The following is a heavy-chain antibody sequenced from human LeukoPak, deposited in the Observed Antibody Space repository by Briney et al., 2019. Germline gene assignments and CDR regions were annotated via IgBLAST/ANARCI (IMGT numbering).Heavy chain of an antibody. V-gene: IGHV3-21*01. D-gene: IGHD2-21*02. CDR1: GFTFSSYS. CDR2: ISSSSSYI. CDR3: ARELPREVTLDY. J-gene: IGHJ4*01. Sequence: GGSLRLSCAASGFTFSSYSMNWVRQAPGKGLEWVSSISSSSSYIYYADSVKGRFTNSRDNAKNTLYLQMNSLRAEDTAVYYCARELPREVTLDYWGQGTLVTVSP.